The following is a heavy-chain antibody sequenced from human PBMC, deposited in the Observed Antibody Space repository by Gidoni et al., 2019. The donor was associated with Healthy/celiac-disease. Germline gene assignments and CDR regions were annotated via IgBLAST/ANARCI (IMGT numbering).Heavy chain of an antibody. J-gene: IGHJ3*02. Sequence: EVQLVESGGGLVKPGGSLRLSCAASGFTFSIYSMNLVRQAPGKGLAWVSSISSSSSYIYYADSVKGRFTISRDNAKNSLYLQMNSLRAEDTAVYYCARAESVYDSSGYHMGPDAFDIWGQGTMVTVSS. CDR3: ARAESVYDSSGYHMGPDAFDI. V-gene: IGHV3-21*01. CDR2: ISSSSSYI. D-gene: IGHD3-22*01. CDR1: GFTFSIYS.